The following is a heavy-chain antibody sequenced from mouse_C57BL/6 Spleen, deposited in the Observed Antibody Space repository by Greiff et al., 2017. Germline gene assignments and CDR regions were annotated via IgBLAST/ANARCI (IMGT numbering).Heavy chain of an antibody. D-gene: IGHD2-10*01. CDR1: GYSFTGYY. J-gene: IGHJ3*01. Sequence: VQLQQSGPELVKPGASVKISCKASGYSFTGYYMNWVKQSPEKSLEWIGEINPSTGGTTYNQKFKAKATLTVDKSSSTAYMQLKSLTSEDSAVYYCASAYYSFAYWGHGTLVTVSA. CDR2: INPSTGGT. CDR3: ASAYYSFAY. V-gene: IGHV1-42*01.